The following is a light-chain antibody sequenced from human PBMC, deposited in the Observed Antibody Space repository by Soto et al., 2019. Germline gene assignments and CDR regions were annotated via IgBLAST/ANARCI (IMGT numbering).Light chain of an antibody. CDR3: QQFATSPPT. V-gene: IGKV3-15*01. Sequence: EMVMTQSPATLSLSPGQRGTLSCMASQSVSSNLAWYQQKPGQAPRLLIYDASTRATGIPVRFSGSGSGTEFTLTISRLEPEDFAVYYCQQFATSPPTFGGGTKVDIK. J-gene: IGKJ4*01. CDR1: QSVSSN. CDR2: DAS.